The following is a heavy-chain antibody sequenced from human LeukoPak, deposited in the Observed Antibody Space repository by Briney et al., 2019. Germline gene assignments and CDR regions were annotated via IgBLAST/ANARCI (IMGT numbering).Heavy chain of an antibody. CDR1: GYTFTGYD. V-gene: IGHV1-2*02. CDR2: INPRSGGA. Sequence: ASVKVSCKASGYTFTGYDIHWVRRAPGQGLECMGGINPRSGGADYAQTFQGRVTTTRDTSITTAYLELHSLRSDDTAIYYCERDSRYSRSYSDYWGQGTLVTVSS. CDR3: ERDSRYSRSYSDY. J-gene: IGHJ4*02. D-gene: IGHD1-26*01.